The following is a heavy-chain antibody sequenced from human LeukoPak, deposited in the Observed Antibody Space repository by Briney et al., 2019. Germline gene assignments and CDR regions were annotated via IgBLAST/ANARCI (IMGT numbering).Heavy chain of an antibody. D-gene: IGHD2-8*02. J-gene: IGHJ5*02. CDR2: IKHSGST. V-gene: IGHV4-34*01. Sequence: SVTLSLTRAVYGGSVSGYYWGWIRQPPGKGLEWIGEIKHSGSTSYNPSLKSRVTISVDTSKNQFSLKLSSVTAADTAVYYCATHSTAGKESSNWFDPWGQGTLVTVSS. CDR1: GGSVSGYY. CDR3: ATHSTAGKESSNWFDP.